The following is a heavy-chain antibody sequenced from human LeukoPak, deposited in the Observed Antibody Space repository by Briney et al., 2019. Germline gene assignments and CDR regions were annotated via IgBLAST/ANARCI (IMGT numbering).Heavy chain of an antibody. V-gene: IGHV1-69*13. J-gene: IGHJ4*02. CDR1: GGTFSSYA. CDR2: IIPIFGTA. D-gene: IGHD5-18*01. Sequence: SVKVSCKASGGTFSSYAISWVRQAPGQGLEWMGGIIPIFGTANYAQKFQGRVTITADESTSTAYMELSSLRSEDTAVYYCARDSHRIYSYGLFDYWGQGTLVTVSS. CDR3: ARDSHRIYSYGLFDY.